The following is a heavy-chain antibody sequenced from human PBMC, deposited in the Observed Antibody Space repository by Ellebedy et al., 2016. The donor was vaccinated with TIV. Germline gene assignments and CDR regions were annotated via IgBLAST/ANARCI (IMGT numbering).Heavy chain of an antibody. Sequence: GESLKISCAASGFTFDDYAMHWVRQAPGKGLEWVSLISGDGGSTYYADSVKGQFTISRDNSKNSLYLQMNSLRTEDSALYYCAKGFGSGSLVRYGMDVWGQGTTVIVSS. CDR2: ISGDGGST. CDR1: GFTFDDYA. V-gene: IGHV3-43*02. J-gene: IGHJ6*02. D-gene: IGHD3-10*01. CDR3: AKGFGSGSLVRYGMDV.